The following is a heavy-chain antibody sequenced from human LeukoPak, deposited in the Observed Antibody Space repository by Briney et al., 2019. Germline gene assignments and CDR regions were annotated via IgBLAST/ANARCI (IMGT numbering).Heavy chain of an antibody. CDR2: IYTSGST. CDR1: GGSISSYY. J-gene: IGHJ5*02. Sequence: SETLSLTCTVSGGSISSYYWSWIRQPAGKGLEWIGRIYTSGSTNYNPSLKSRVTISVDTSKNQFSLKLSSVTAADTAVYYCARAYSSSWYFNWFDPWGQGTLVIVSS. CDR3: ARAYSSSWYFNWFDP. V-gene: IGHV4-4*07. D-gene: IGHD6-13*01.